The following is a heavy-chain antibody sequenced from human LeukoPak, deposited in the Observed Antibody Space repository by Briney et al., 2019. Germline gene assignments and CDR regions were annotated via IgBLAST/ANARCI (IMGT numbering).Heavy chain of an antibody. V-gene: IGHV3-23*01. D-gene: IGHD6-19*01. Sequence: PGGSLRLSCAASGFTFSSYGMSWVRQAPGKGLEWVSAISGSGGSTNYADSVKGRFTISRDNSKNTLYLQMNSLRAEDTAVYYCAKDKGYSSRLYYFDYWGQGTLVTVSS. CDR1: GFTFSSYG. CDR3: AKDKGYSSRLYYFDY. J-gene: IGHJ4*02. CDR2: ISGSGGST.